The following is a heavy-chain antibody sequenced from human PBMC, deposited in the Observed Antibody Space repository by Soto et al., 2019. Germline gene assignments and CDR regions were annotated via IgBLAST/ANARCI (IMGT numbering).Heavy chain of an antibody. Sequence: SETLSLTCAVSGGSISSSNWWSWVRQPPGKGLEWIGEIYHSGSTNYNPSLKSRVTISVDKSKNQSSLKLSSVTAADTAVYYCARALDYGDYFDYWGQGTLVTVSS. D-gene: IGHD4-17*01. CDR3: ARALDYGDYFDY. CDR2: IYHSGST. J-gene: IGHJ4*02. V-gene: IGHV4-4*02. CDR1: GGSISSSNW.